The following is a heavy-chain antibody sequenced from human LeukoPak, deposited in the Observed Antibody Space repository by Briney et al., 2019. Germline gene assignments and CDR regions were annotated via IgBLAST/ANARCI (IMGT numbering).Heavy chain of an antibody. D-gene: IGHD3-22*01. CDR3: ARDGYYYDSSGYSPLFDY. CDR2: IYSGGST. Sequence: GRSLRLSCVASGFTFSSYTMHWVRQAPGKGLEGVSVIYSGGSTYYADSVKGRFTISRDNSKNTLYLQMNSLRAEDTAVYYCARDGYYYDSSGYSPLFDYWGQGTLVTVSS. CDR1: GFTFSSYT. J-gene: IGHJ4*02. V-gene: IGHV3-66*01.